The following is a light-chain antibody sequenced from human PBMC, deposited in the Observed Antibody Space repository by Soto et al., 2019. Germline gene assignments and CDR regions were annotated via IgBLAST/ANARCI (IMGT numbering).Light chain of an antibody. CDR2: KAS. CDR3: QQYNSYWT. CDR1: QSISSW. V-gene: IGKV1-5*03. Sequence: DIQMTQSPSTLSASVGDRVTITCRASQSISSWLAWYQQKPGKAPKLLIYKASSLESGVPSRFSGSGSGTEFTLTSSSLHPDDVATYYCQQYNSYWTFGQGTKVEIK. J-gene: IGKJ1*01.